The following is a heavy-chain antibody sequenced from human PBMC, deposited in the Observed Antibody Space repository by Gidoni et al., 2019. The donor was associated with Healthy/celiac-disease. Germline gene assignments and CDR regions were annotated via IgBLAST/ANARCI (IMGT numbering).Heavy chain of an antibody. Sequence: QVQLPESGLGLARPSETLSISCTVPGGSISSSYWRWIRQPPGKGLEWIGYIYYSGSTNYNPALKSRVTRSVDTAKNQFSLKLSSVTAADTAVYYCAREGGTLDYWGQGTLVTVSS. V-gene: IGHV4-59*01. J-gene: IGHJ4*02. CDR2: IYYSGST. CDR1: GGSISSSY. D-gene: IGHD1-26*01. CDR3: AREGGTLDY.